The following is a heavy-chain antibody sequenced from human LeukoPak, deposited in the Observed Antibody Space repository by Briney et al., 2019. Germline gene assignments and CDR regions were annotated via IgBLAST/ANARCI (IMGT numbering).Heavy chain of an antibody. D-gene: IGHD2-2*01. V-gene: IGHV4-34*01. J-gene: IGHJ4*02. CDR1: GGSSSGYY. Sequence: SETLSLTCAVYGGSSSGYYWSWIRQPPGKGLEWIGEINHSGSTNYNPSLKSRVTISVDTSKNQFSLKLSSVTAADTAVYYCARGSICSSTSCYRLSPKYYFDYWGQGTLVTVSS. CDR2: INHSGST. CDR3: ARGSICSSTSCYRLSPKYYFDY.